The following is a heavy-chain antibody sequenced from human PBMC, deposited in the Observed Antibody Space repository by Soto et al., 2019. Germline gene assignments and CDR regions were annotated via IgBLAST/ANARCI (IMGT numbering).Heavy chain of an antibody. J-gene: IGHJ1*01. CDR3: ARHSVAAGKGPYFQH. CDR1: GGYITPSY. Sequence: PSETLSLTYTVSGGYITPSYWSWMRKSPGKGLEWIGYIHYSGSTNYNPSLKSRVTMSVDTSKNQFSLKLSSVTAADTAVYYCARHSVAAGKGPYFQHWGQGTLVTVSS. CDR2: IHYSGST. D-gene: IGHD6-13*01. V-gene: IGHV4-59*08.